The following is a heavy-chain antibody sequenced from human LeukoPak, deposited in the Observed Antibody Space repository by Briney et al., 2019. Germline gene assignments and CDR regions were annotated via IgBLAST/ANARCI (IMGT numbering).Heavy chain of an antibody. Sequence: PSETLSLTCTVSGGSISSYYWSWIRQPARKGLEWIGRIYTSGSTNYNPSLKSRVTMSVDTSKNQFSLKLSSVTAADTAVYYCARDRYYDYVWGSYRSEQHFGYWGQGTLVTVSS. CDR3: ARDRYYDYVWGSYRSEQHFGY. V-gene: IGHV4-4*07. D-gene: IGHD3-16*02. CDR2: IYTSGST. CDR1: GGSISSYY. J-gene: IGHJ4*02.